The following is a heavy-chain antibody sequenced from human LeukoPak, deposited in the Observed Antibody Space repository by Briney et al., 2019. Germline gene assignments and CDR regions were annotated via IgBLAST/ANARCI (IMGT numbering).Heavy chain of an antibody. Sequence: GSLRLFCAASGFDFSSNWMHWVRHAPGQGLVWVSRIKGDGISTNYADSVKGRFTISRDNAKNTLYVQMNSLRDEDTAVYYCARGYYGMDVWGQGTTVTVSS. CDR2: IKGDGIST. J-gene: IGHJ6*02. V-gene: IGHV3-74*01. CDR3: ARGYYGMDV. CDR1: GFDFSSNW.